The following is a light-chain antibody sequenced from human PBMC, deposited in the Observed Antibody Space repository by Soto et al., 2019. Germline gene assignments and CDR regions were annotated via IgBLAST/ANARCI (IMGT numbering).Light chain of an antibody. CDR2: AAS. Sequence: DIHMTQSPSSLSASVGDRVTITCRTSQSISSYLNWYQQKPGKAPKLLIYAASSLQSGVPSRFSGSGSETDFTLTISSLQPEDFATYYCQQSYSPSHTFGQGTKVDIK. J-gene: IGKJ2*01. CDR1: QSISSY. CDR3: QQSYSPSHT. V-gene: IGKV1-39*01.